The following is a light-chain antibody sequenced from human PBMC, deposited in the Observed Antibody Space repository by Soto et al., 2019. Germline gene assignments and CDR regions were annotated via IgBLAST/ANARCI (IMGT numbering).Light chain of an antibody. CDR1: SSDVGGYNY. J-gene: IGLJ2*01. CDR2: EVS. CDR3: SSYAGSNNLV. Sequence: QSALTQPPSASGSPGQSVTIYCTGTSSDVGGYNYVSCYQQHPGKAPKLMIYEVSKRPAGVPDRFSGSKSGNTASLTVSGLQAEDEADYYCSSYAGSNNLVFGGGTTLTVL. V-gene: IGLV2-8*01.